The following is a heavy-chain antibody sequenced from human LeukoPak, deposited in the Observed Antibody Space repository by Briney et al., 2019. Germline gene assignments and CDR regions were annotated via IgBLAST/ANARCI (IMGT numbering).Heavy chain of an antibody. CDR1: GGSFSSYY. D-gene: IGHD3-10*01. V-gene: IGHV4-4*07. CDR2: IYTSGTT. CDR3: ARGAKYYFGSRTYFFFEY. J-gene: IGHJ4*02. Sequence: PSETLSLTCTVSGGSFSSYYWSWIRQPAGKGLEWIGHIYTSGTTNYNPSLKSRVTMSIDTSKNQFSLKLSSVTAADTAIYYCARGAKYYFGSRTYFFFEYWGQGTLLTVSS.